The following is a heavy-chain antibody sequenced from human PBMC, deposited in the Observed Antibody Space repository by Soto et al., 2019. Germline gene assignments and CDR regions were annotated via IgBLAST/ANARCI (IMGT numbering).Heavy chain of an antibody. V-gene: IGHV1-69*06. CDR1: GGTFSSYA. Sequence: SVKVSCKASGGTFSSYAISWVRQAPGQGLEWMGGIIPIFGTANYAQKFQGRVTITADKSTSTAYMELSSLRSEDTAVYYCAGPDIVVVPASERNYYYYYGMDVWGQGTTVTVSS. J-gene: IGHJ6*02. D-gene: IGHD2-2*01. CDR3: AGPDIVVVPASERNYYYYYGMDV. CDR2: IIPIFGTA.